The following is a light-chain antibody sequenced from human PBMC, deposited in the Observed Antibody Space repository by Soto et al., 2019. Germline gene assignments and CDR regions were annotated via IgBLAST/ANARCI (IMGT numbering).Light chain of an antibody. Sequence: EIVLTQSPGTLSLSPGERATLSCRASQSVGTYLAWYQHKPGQPPRLLIYTASNRATGIPARFSGSGSGTDFTLPITSLAPEYFASYACQQTTTRPSFGKGTRLDIK. CDR3: QQTTTRPS. V-gene: IGKV3-11*01. CDR1: QSVGTY. CDR2: TAS. J-gene: IGKJ5*01.